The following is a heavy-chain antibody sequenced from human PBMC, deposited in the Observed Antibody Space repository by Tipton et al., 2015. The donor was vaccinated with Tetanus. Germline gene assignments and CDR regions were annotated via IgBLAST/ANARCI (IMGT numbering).Heavy chain of an antibody. V-gene: IGHV4-31*03. Sequence: TLSLTCNVSGASINAGGYLWTWVRQHSGKGLEWIGNIYYTALTSYTPSLSGRVTISVDTSKNQFSLSLTSATAADTAVYYCARGLPREPWYFDYWGQGMQVTVSS. D-gene: IGHD1-26*01. CDR1: GASINAGGYL. CDR3: ARGLPREPWYFDY. J-gene: IGHJ4*02. CDR2: IYYTALT.